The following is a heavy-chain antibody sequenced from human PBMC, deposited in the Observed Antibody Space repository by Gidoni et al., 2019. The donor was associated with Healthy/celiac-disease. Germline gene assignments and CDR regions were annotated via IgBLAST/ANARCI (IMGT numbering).Heavy chain of an antibody. CDR1: GFTFSIYA. CDR2: ISSNGGST. Sequence: EVQLVESGGGLVQPGGSLRLSCSASGFTFSIYAMHCVRQATGKGLEYVSAISSNGGSTYYADSVKGRFTISRDNSKNTLYLQMSSLRAEDTAVYYCVKDRDDAFDIWGQGTMVTVSS. V-gene: IGHV3-64D*06. CDR3: VKDRDDAFDI. J-gene: IGHJ3*02.